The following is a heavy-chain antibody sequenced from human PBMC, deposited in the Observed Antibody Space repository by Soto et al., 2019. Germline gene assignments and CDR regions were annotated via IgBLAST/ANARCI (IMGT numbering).Heavy chain of an antibody. Sequence: ASVKAACKAPADTFTSYYIHWVLQALGHGLEWLGIINPNGGSTRFAQTVQGRITMTRDTSTSTVYMELRSLRSEDTAIYYCARSSAVVFGINREGTNWLDPCSQRSPVPASS. CDR1: ADTFTSYY. J-gene: IGHJ5*02. CDR2: INPNGGST. CDR3: ARSSAVVFGINREGTNWLDP. V-gene: IGHV1-46*01. D-gene: IGHD2-15*01.